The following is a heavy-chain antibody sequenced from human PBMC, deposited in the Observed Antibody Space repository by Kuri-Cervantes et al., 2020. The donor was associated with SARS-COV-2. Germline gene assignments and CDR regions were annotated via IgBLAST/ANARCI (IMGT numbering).Heavy chain of an antibody. D-gene: IGHD3-3*01. CDR3: TTRPLITIFGVVTVGGDYFDY. CDR1: GFTFSNAW. V-gene: IGHV3-15*01. Sequence: GEPLKISCAASGFTFSNAWMSWVRQAPGKGLEWVGRIRSKTDGGTTDYAAPVKGRFTISRDDSKNTLYLQMNSLKTEDTAVYYCTTRPLITIFGVVTVGGDYFDYWGQGTLVTVSS. CDR2: IRSKTDGGTT. J-gene: IGHJ4*02.